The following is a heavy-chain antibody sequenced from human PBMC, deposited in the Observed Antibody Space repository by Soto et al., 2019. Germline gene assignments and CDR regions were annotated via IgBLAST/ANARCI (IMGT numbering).Heavy chain of an antibody. Sequence: QVRLQESGPGLVKPSQTLSLTCNVSGDSITSGGYYWSWIRQHPGKGLEWIGYVYHSGSTYYNPSLKSRVTLSEDASKKRLSLHRGSVTVADPTVYYCARQTTILMPRGVVISCGGPFYPWGQGTLVTVSS. D-gene: IGHD3-10*01. V-gene: IGHV4-31*02. J-gene: IGHJ5*02. CDR1: GDSITSGGYY. CDR3: ARQTTILMPRGVVISCGGPFYP. CDR2: VYHSGST.